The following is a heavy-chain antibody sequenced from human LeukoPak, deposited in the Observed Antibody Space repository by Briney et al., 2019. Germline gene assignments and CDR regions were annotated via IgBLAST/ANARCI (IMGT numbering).Heavy chain of an antibody. D-gene: IGHD2-15*01. V-gene: IGHV4-59*12. CDR3: ARDLPLGDYYYGMDV. CDR2: IYYSGST. CDR1: GGSISSYY. J-gene: IGHJ6*02. Sequence: PSETLSLTCTVSGGSISSYYWSWIRQPPGKGLEWIGYIYYSGSTNYNPSLKSRVTISVDTSKNQFSLKLSSVTAADTAVYYCARDLPLGDYYYGMDVWGQGTTVTVSS.